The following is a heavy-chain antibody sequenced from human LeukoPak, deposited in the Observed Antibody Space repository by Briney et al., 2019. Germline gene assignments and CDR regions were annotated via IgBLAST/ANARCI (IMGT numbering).Heavy chain of an antibody. V-gene: IGHV4-59*08. CDR2: IYDSGST. Sequence: SGTLSLTCTVSGVSISSHYWSWLRQPPGKGLEWIGYIYDSGSTNYNPSLKSRVTISVDTSKTQFSLKLSSVTAADTAIYYCARDLLRGETGSWFEAFDIWGQGTMVTVSS. CDR3: ARDLLRGETGSWFEAFDI. J-gene: IGHJ3*02. CDR1: GVSISSHY. D-gene: IGHD6-13*01.